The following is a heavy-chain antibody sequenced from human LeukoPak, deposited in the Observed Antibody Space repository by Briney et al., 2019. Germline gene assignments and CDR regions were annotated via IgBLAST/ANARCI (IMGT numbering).Heavy chain of an antibody. CDR3: ASQPWDIVVVPAALYYYYMDV. CDR2: IIPIFGTA. CDR1: GYTFTSYG. Sequence: GASVKVSCKASGYTFTSYGISWVRQAPGQGLEWMGWIIPIFGTANYAQKFQGRVTITADKSTSTAYMELSSLRSEDTAVYYCASQPWDIVVVPAALYYYYMDVWGKGTTVTVSS. V-gene: IGHV1-69*06. D-gene: IGHD2-2*01. J-gene: IGHJ6*03.